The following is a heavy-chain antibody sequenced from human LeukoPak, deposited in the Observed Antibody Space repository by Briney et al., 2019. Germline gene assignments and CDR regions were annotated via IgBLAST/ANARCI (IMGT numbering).Heavy chain of an antibody. CDR3: AREGYTSSSLDY. CDR1: GFIFSSYN. Sequence: GGSLRLSCPASGFIFSSYNMNWVRQAPGKGLEWVSSISSSSTYIYYADSVKGRFTISRDNAKNSLYLQMNSLRDEDTAVYYCAREGYTSSSLDYWGQGALVTVSS. J-gene: IGHJ4*02. D-gene: IGHD6-6*01. V-gene: IGHV3-21*01. CDR2: ISSSSTYI.